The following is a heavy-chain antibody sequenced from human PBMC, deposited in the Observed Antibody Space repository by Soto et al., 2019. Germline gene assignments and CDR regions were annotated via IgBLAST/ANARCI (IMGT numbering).Heavy chain of an antibody. V-gene: IGHV3-48*03. CDR3: ARESPRIFG. Sequence: GGCLRLSCAASGFTFSSYEMNWVRQAPGKGLEWVSYISSSGSTIYYADPVKGRFTISRDNAKNSLYLQMNSLRAEDTAVYYCARESPRIFGWGQGTLDTVSS. CDR1: GFTFSSYE. D-gene: IGHD3-10*01. J-gene: IGHJ4*02. CDR2: ISSSGSTI.